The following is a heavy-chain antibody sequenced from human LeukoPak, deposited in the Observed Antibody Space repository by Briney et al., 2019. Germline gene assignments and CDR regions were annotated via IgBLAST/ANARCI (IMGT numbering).Heavy chain of an antibody. CDR1: GFTFDDYG. Sequence: PGGSRRLSCAASGFTFDDYGMSWVRQAPGKGLERASVIYTGGSPYYADSVKGRFTISRDYSKNTVYLQMNSLRAEDTAVYYCARAFDSSGYYPDGFDYWGLGTLVTVSS. CDR3: ARAFDSSGYYPDGFDY. CDR2: IYTGGSP. V-gene: IGHV3-53*01. D-gene: IGHD3-22*01. J-gene: IGHJ4*02.